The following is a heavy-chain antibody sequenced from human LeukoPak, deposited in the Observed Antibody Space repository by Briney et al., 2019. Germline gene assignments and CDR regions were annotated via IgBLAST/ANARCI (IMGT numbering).Heavy chain of an antibody. V-gene: IGHV3-23*01. CDR1: GFTFSSYA. CDR2: ISGPAGSW. D-gene: IGHD5/OR15-5a*01. J-gene: IGHJ4*02. CDR3: AKKVGLVSAPLYYFDV. Sequence: GGSLRLSCAASGFTFSSYAMSWVRQAPGKGLEWVSAISGPAGSWDYADSVKGRFTISRDNSKNTLFLQMNSLRADDTPIYYCAKKVGLVSAPLYYFDVWGQGTLVTVSS.